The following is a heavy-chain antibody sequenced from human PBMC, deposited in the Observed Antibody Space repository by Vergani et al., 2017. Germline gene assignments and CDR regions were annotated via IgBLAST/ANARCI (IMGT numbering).Heavy chain of an antibody. V-gene: IGHV3-23*01. J-gene: IGHJ3*02. CDR3: AKVGRREVAGTVGAFDI. CDR2: LSASDRRT. D-gene: IGHD6-19*01. Sequence: EVQLLESGGDLVQPGGSLRLPCAASGFTFIMHAMSWVRQAPGKGRDWVSTLSASDRRTHYADSVKGRFTISRYISKNTLSLHMNSLRPEDTAVYYCAKVGRREVAGTVGAFDIWGQGTMVTVSS. CDR1: GFTFIMHA.